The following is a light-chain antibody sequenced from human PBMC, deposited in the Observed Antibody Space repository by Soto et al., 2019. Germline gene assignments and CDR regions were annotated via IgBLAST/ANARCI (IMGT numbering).Light chain of an antibody. V-gene: IGKV1-27*01. CDR1: QGIKNY. J-gene: IGKJ4*01. CDR3: QRYYNAPFT. CDR2: AAS. Sequence: DIQVTQHPSSLSASVGDRVTITCRASQGIKNYLAWYQQKPGETPKLLIYAASTLESGIPPRFSGSESGTDFTLTINNLQPEDVATYSCQRYYNAPFTFGGGTKVEIK.